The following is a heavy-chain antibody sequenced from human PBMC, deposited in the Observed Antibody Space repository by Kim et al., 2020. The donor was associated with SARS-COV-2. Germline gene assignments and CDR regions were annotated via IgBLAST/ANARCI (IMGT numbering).Heavy chain of an antibody. CDR1: GGTFSSYA. V-gene: IGHV1-69*13. CDR2: IIPIFGTA. J-gene: IGHJ6*02. Sequence: SVKVSCKASGGTFSSYAISWVRQAPGQGLEWMGGIIPIFGTANYAQKFQGRVTITADESTSTAYMELSSLRSEDTAVYYCARGRDGVRGYGLYYYGMDVWGQGTTVTVSS. CDR3: ARGRDGVRGYGLYYYGMDV. D-gene: IGHD3-10*01.